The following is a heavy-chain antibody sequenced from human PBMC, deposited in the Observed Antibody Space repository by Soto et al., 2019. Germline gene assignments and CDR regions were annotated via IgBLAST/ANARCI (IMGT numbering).Heavy chain of an antibody. V-gene: IGHV1-46*01. D-gene: IGHD6-6*01. CDR1: GYTFTSYY. CDR3: AREGAARYSFDY. J-gene: IGHJ4*02. CDR2: INPSGGST. Sequence: ASVQVSCKESGYTFTSYYMLWLRQAPGQGLEWMGIINPSGGSTSYAQKFQGRVTITRDTSTSTVYMELNSLRSEDTAVYYCAREGAARYSFDYWGQGTLVTVS.